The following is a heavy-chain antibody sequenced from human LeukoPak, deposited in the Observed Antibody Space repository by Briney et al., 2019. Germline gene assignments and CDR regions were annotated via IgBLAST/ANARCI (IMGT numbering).Heavy chain of an antibody. J-gene: IGHJ4*02. V-gene: IGHV3-21*06. CDR2: ISMSSYYI. CDR3: ARMNYVSSGWGAPFDY. CDR1: GFTFSSYA. Sequence: GSLRLSCAASGFTFSSYAMAWVRQAPGKGLEWVSSISMSSYYIYYADSVKGRFTISRDNAKNLLYLQMNSLRAEDTAVYYCARMNYVSSGWGAPFDYWGQGTLVTVSS. D-gene: IGHD1-7*01.